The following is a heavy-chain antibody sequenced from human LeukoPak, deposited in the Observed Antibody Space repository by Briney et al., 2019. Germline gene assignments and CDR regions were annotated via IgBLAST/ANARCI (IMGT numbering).Heavy chain of an antibody. D-gene: IGHD6-19*01. CDR3: ARVKAVALDAFDI. CDR1: GYTFTGYY. CDR2: INPNSGGT. V-gene: IGHV1-2*02. J-gene: IGHJ3*02. Sequence: GASVKVSCKASGYTFTGYYMHWVRQAPGQGLEWMGWINPNSGGTNYAQKFQGRVTTTRDTSISTAYMELSRLRSDDTAVYYCARVKAVALDAFDIWGQGTMVTVSS.